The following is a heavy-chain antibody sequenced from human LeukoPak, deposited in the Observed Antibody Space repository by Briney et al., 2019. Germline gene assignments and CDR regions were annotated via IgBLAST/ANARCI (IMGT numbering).Heavy chain of an antibody. CDR2: ISAYNGNT. CDR1: GYTFTSYG. D-gene: IGHD2-21*01. Sequence: ASVKVSCKASGYTFTSYGISWVRQAPGQGLEWMGWISAYNGNTNFAQKLQGKVTMTTDSSTGTAYMELRSLRSDDTAVYYCARIAYCGGDCYTTYFDYWGQGTLVTVSS. J-gene: IGHJ4*02. V-gene: IGHV1-18*01. CDR3: ARIAYCGGDCYTTYFDY.